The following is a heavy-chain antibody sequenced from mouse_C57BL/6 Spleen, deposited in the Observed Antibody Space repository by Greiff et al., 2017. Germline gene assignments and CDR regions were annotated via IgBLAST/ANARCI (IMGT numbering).Heavy chain of an antibody. Sequence: EVQVVESGGGLVQPGGSLKLSCAASGFTFSDYYMYWVRQTPEKRLEWVAYISNGGGSTYYPDTVKGRFTISRDNAKNTLYLQMSRLKSEDTAMYYCARGRWLRDAMDYWGQGTSVTVSS. CDR3: ARGRWLRDAMDY. CDR2: ISNGGGST. V-gene: IGHV5-12*01. CDR1: GFTFSDYY. D-gene: IGHD2-2*01. J-gene: IGHJ4*01.